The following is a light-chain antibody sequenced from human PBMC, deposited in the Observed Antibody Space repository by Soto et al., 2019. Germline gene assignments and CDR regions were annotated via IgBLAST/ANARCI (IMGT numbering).Light chain of an antibody. CDR3: ATWDDSLSGSVV. V-gene: IGLV1-44*01. Sequence: QSVLTQPPSASGTPGQRVTISCSGSRSNIGSNTVSWYQQLPGTAPKLLIYGINQRPSGVPDRLSGSTSGTSASLAISGLQSEDEANYYCATWDDSLSGSVVFGGVTKLTVL. CDR1: RSNIGSNT. J-gene: IGLJ2*01. CDR2: GIN.